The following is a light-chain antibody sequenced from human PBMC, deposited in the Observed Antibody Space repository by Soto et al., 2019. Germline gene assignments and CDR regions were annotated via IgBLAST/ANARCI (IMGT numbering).Light chain of an antibody. Sequence: QSVLTQPPSVSGAPGQRVTMSCTGSSSNIGAGYDVHWFQHHPGTAPKLLIYGNINRLSGVPDRFSGSKSGTSASLAITGLQAEDEADYYCQSYDSSLSAWVFGGGTKLTVL. V-gene: IGLV1-40*01. J-gene: IGLJ3*02. CDR1: SSNIGAGYD. CDR3: QSYDSSLSAWV. CDR2: GNI.